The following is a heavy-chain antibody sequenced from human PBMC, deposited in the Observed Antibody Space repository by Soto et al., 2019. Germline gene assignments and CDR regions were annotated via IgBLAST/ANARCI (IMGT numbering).Heavy chain of an antibody. D-gene: IGHD6-6*01. CDR1: GFTFDDYT. V-gene: IGHV3-43*01. CDR3: AKDVGTTTRIAARPSYYYYMDV. Sequence: GGSLRLSCAASGFTFDDYTMHWVRQAPGKGLEWVSLISWDGGSTYYADSVKGRFTISRDNCKNSLYLQMNSLRTEDTTLYYCAKDVGTTTRIAARPSYYYYMDVWGKGTTVTVSS. J-gene: IGHJ6*03. CDR2: ISWDGGST.